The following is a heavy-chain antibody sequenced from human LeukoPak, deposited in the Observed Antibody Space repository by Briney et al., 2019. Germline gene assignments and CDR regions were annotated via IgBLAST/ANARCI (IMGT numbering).Heavy chain of an antibody. J-gene: IGHJ6*04. CDR1: GYTFTSYG. D-gene: IGHD4-23*01. CDR3: ARDLGGAPATSIPYCFYSLDV. CDR2: ISAYNGKT. V-gene: IGHV1-18*01. Sequence: GASVKVSCKASGYTFTSYGISWVRQAPGQGLEWMGWISAYNGKTDYPQNLQGRVTLTTDTSTSMAYMELSRLTSDDAAVYYCARDLGGAPATSIPYCFYSLDVWGKGTTVTVSS.